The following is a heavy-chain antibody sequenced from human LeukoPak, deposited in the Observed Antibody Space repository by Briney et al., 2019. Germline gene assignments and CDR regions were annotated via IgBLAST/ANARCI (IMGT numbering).Heavy chain of an antibody. D-gene: IGHD3-22*01. CDR3: ARSPYYDSSTYQDF. J-gene: IGHJ4*02. Sequence: GGSLRLFCTACGFTFSSYAFHWVREARGKGLEWVAIISYDGGFKYYTDSVEGRFTISRDNSKNTLYLQMNSLRAEDTAVYHCARSPYYDSSTYQDFWGQGTLVTVSS. CDR1: GFTFSSYA. V-gene: IGHV3-30*04. CDR2: ISYDGGFK.